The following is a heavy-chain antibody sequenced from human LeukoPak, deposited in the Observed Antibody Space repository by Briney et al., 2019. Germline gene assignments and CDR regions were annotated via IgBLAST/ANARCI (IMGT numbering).Heavy chain of an antibody. D-gene: IGHD3-10*01. Sequence: AGGSLRLSCAASGFTFSSYAMSWVRQAPGKGLEWVSAISGSGGSTYYADSVKGRFTISRDNSKNTLYLQMNSLRAADTAVYYCAKYSGVLLWFGELSPSFDYWGQGTLVTVSS. CDR2: ISGSGGST. CDR3: AKYSGVLLWFGELSPSFDY. J-gene: IGHJ4*02. CDR1: GFTFSSYA. V-gene: IGHV3-23*01.